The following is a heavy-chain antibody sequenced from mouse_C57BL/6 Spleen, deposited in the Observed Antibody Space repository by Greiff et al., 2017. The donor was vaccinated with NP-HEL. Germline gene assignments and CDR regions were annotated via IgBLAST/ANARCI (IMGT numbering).Heavy chain of an antibody. CDR3: ATPLYYAMDY. V-gene: IGHV1-26*01. J-gene: IGHJ4*01. CDR2: INPNNGGT. Sequence: EVQLQQSGPELVKPGASVKISCKASGYTFTDYYMNWVKQSHGKSLEWIGDINPNNGGTSYNQKFKGKATLTVDKSSSTSYMELRSLTSEDSAGYYCATPLYYAMDYWGQGTSVTVSS. CDR1: GYTFTDYY.